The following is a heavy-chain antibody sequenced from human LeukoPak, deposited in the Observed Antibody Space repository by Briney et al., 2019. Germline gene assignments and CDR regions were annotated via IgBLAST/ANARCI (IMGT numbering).Heavy chain of an antibody. V-gene: IGHV4-59*01. CDR3: ACLTTADAFDI. D-gene: IGHD3-22*01. J-gene: IGHJ3*02. CDR1: GGSISSYY. CDR2: IYYSGST. Sequence: PSETLSLTCTVSGGSISSYYWSWIRQPPGKGLEWIGYIYYSGSTNYNPSLKSRVTISVDTSKNQFSLRLSSVTAADTAVYYCACLTTADAFDIWGQGTMVTVSS.